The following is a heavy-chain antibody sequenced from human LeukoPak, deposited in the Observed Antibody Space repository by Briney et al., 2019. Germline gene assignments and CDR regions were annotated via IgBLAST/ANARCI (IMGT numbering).Heavy chain of an antibody. V-gene: IGHV3-30*02. CDR3: AKERYSSSSLFAVTPFDY. CDR1: GFTFSSYW. Sequence: GGSLRLSCAASGFTFSSYWMSWVRQTPGKGLEWVAYIRYDGSDRYYADSVKGRFTISRDNSKNTLYLQMNSLRAEDTAVYYCAKERYSSSSLFAVTPFDYWGQGTRITVSS. J-gene: IGHJ4*02. CDR2: IRYDGSDR. D-gene: IGHD6-13*01.